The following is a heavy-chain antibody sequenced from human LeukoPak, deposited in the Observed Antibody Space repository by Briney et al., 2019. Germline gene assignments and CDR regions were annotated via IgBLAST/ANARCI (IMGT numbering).Heavy chain of an antibody. J-gene: IGHJ4*02. D-gene: IGHD6-19*01. CDR3: ATGLSGWLY. CDR1: GYSLSTYW. Sequence: PGESLKISGKGSGYSLSTYWISWMRQMPGKGLEWMGRIAPSDFSTDYSPSFQGHVTISVDKSINTAYLQWNSLKASDTAIYYCATGLSGWLYWGQGTLVTVSS. CDR2: IAPSDFST. V-gene: IGHV5-10-1*01.